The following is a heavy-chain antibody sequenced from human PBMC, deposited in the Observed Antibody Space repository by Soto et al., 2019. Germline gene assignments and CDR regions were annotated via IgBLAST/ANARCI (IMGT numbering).Heavy chain of an antibody. D-gene: IGHD5-18*01. V-gene: IGHV1-18*04. J-gene: IGHJ6*02. CDR3: ATIQLRAMATLGGMDV. Sequence: GASVKVSCKASGYTCTSYGISWVRQAPGQGLEWMGWISAYNGNTNYAQKLQGRVTMTTDTSTSTAYMELRSLRSDDTAVYYCATIQLRAMATLGGMDVWGQGTTVTV. CDR2: ISAYNGNT. CDR1: GYTCTSYG.